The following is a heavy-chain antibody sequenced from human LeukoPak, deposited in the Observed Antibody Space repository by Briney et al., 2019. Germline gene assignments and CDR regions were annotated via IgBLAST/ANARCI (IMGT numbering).Heavy chain of an antibody. CDR3: VRWDYYGSGSRRLDS. CDR1: GGSISNYF. D-gene: IGHD3-10*01. V-gene: IGHV4-59*08. J-gene: IGHJ4*02. CDR2: VYYTGTT. Sequence: SETLSLTCTISGGSISNYFWNWIRQPPGKGLEWIGYVYYTGTTNYNPSLNSRVTISLDTSKNQLSLKMTSVTAADTAVYYCVRWDYYGSGSRRLDSWGQGTLVTVSS.